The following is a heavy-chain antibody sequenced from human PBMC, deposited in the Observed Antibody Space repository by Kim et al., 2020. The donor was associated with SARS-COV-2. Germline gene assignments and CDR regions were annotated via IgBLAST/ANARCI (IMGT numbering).Heavy chain of an antibody. CDR2: ITSDGGTT. CDR3: AKGGGMDV. Sequence: GGSLRLSCAASGFTFTSYAMSWVRQAPGKGLEWVSGITSDGGTTNYADSVKGRFTISRDNSKNTLYLQMNSLRAGDTAVYYCAKGGGMDVWGHGTTFTVSS. V-gene: IGHV3-23*01. CDR1: GFTFTSYA. J-gene: IGHJ6*02.